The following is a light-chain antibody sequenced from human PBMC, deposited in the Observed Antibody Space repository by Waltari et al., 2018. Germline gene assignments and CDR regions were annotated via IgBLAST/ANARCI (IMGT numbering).Light chain of an antibody. V-gene: IGLV1-40*01. CDR2: DKN. CDR3: QSYDSSLSGSV. J-gene: IGLJ2*01. Sequence: QSVLTQPPSVSGASGQRVTISCTGSSSNIGAGYDVHWYQQLPGTAPKLLIYDKNNRPSGVPDRFSGSKSGTSASLAITGLQAEDEADYYCQSYDSSLSGSVFGGGTKLTVL. CDR1: SSNIGAGYD.